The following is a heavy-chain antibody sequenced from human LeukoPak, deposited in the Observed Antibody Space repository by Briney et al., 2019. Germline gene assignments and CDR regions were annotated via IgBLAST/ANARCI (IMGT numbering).Heavy chain of an antibody. D-gene: IGHD3-3*01. V-gene: IGHV4-30-2*01. Sequence: PSETLSLTCAVSGGSISSGGYSWSWIRQPPGKGLEWIGYIYHSGSTYYNPSLKSRVTISVDRSKNQFSLKLSSVTAADTAVYYCARDLTIFGVAHDYYGMDVWGQGTTVTVSS. CDR2: IYHSGST. J-gene: IGHJ6*02. CDR1: GGSISSGGYS. CDR3: ARDLTIFGVAHDYYGMDV.